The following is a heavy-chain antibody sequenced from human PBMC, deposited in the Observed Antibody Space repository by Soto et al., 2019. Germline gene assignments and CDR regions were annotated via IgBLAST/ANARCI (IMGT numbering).Heavy chain of an antibody. Sequence: GGSLRLSGAASGFTFNKNWVTWVRQAPWKGLEWVANINQDGSSIQYVDSVKGRFTISRDNDKGSVYLQMNNLRVEDMAVYYCGTAGGWTFDYLGQGTLLAVSS. CDR1: GFTFNKNW. J-gene: IGHJ4*02. D-gene: IGHD6-19*01. V-gene: IGHV3-7*03. CDR3: GTAGGWTFDY. CDR2: INQDGSSI.